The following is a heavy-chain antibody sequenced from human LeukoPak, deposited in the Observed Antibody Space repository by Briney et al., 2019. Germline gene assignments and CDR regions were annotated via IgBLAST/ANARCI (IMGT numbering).Heavy chain of an antibody. J-gene: IGHJ4*02. V-gene: IGHV1-18*01. D-gene: IGHD3-3*01. CDR3: ARFSSYDFWSGYYTYYFDY. CDR1: GYSFTSYG. Sequence: ASVKVSCKGSGYSFTSYGIIWVRQAPGQGLEWVGWISPYNGNTNYAQKLQGRVTMTTDTSTSTAYMELRSLRSDDTAVYYCARFSSYDFWSGYYTYYFDYWGQGTLVTVSS. CDR2: ISPYNGNT.